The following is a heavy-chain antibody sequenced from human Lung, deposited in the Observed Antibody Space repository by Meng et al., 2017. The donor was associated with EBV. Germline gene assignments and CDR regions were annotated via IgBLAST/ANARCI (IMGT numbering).Heavy chain of an antibody. J-gene: IGHJ4*02. V-gene: IGHV3-23*01. CDR1: GFTFSSYA. D-gene: IGHD5-18*01. Sequence: EVQLLESGGGLVQPGGSLRLACAASGFTFSSYAMNWVRQAPGKGLEWVSGISGGGGSIYYADSVKGHFTISRDNSKNTLYLQMNSLRAEDTAVYYCAKDGGYTFGYGERGGPGIMVTVS. CDR2: ISGGGGSI. CDR3: AKDGGYTFGYGER.